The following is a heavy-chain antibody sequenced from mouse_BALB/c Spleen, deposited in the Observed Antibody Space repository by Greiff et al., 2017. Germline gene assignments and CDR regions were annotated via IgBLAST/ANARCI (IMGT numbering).Heavy chain of an antibody. D-gene: IGHD2-1*01. CDR3: ARGVTTLYYYAMDY. V-gene: IGHV5-9-4*01. J-gene: IGHJ4*01. Sequence: EVQLMESGGGLVKPGGSLKLSCAASGFTFSSYAMSWVRQSPEKRLEWVAEISSGGSYTYYPDTVTGRFTISRDNAKNTLYLEMSSLRSEDTAMYYCARGVTTLYYYAMDYWGQGTSVTVSS. CDR2: ISSGGSYT. CDR1: GFTFSSYA.